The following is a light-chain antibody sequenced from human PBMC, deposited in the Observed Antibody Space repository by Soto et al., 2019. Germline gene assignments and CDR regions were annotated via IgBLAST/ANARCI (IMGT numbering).Light chain of an antibody. Sequence: DIVMTQSPDSLAVSPGEXATINCKSSQSVLYSSNNKNYLAWYQQEPGQPPKLLIYWASTRESGVPDRFSGSESGTDFTLTISSLQAEDVAVYYCHQYYSPVITFGQGTRLDSK. V-gene: IGKV4-1*01. CDR1: QSVLYSSNNKNY. CDR3: HQYYSPVIT. J-gene: IGKJ5*01. CDR2: WAS.